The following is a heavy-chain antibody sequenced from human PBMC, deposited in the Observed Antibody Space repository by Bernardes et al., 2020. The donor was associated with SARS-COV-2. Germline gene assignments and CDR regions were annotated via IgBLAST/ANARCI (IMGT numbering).Heavy chain of an antibody. CDR3: AKDRNNWDYYDY. J-gene: IGHJ4*02. Sequence: GGSLRLSCAASGFTFASYTMSWVRQAPGKGLDWFSSISGSGGITYYADSVKGRFTISRDNSKNTLYLQMNSLRAEDTAVYYCAKDRNNWDYYDYWGQRTLVTVSS. CDR2: ISGSGGIT. D-gene: IGHD1-7*01. CDR1: GFTFASYT. V-gene: IGHV3-23*01.